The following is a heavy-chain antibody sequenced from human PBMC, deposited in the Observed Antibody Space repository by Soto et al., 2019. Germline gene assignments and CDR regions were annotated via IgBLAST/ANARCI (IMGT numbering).Heavy chain of an antibody. CDR3: AKVITFGGVIAAIDY. CDR2: ISYDGSNK. J-gene: IGHJ4*02. CDR1: GFTFNSYG. Sequence: GGSRRLSCAASGFTFNSYGMNWVRQAPGKGLEWVAVISYDGSNKYYADSVKGRFTISRDNSKNTLYLQMNSLRAEDTAVYYCAKVITFGGVIAAIDYWGQGTLVTVSS. D-gene: IGHD3-16*02. V-gene: IGHV3-30*18.